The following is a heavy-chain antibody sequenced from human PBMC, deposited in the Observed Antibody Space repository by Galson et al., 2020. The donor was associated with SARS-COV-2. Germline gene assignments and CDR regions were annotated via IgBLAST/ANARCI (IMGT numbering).Heavy chain of an antibody. D-gene: IGHD2-15*01. CDR1: GFTFSSYG. Sequence: GESLKIPCAAPGFTFSSYGMQRVRQAPGKGPEWVAAIWYDGSNKYYADSVKGRFNISRDSSKHTLYLQMNGLRAEDTAVYYCAKDFCSGGSCYSFGYWGHGTLVTVFS. J-gene: IGHJ4*01. CDR2: IWYDGSNK. CDR3: AKDFCSGGSCYSFGY. V-gene: IGHV3-33*06.